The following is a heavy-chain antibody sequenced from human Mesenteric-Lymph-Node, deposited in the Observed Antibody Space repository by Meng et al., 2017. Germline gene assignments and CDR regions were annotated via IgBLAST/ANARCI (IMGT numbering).Heavy chain of an antibody. Sequence: SETLSLTCTVSGGSISSSSYYWGWIRQPPGKGLEWIGSIYYSGSTYYNPSLKSRVTISVDTSKNQFSLKLSSVTAADTAVYYCARVPIAAAEYNWFDPWGQGTLVTVSS. V-gene: IGHV4-39*07. CDR2: IYYSGST. J-gene: IGHJ5*02. CDR1: GGSISSSSYY. CDR3: ARVPIAAAEYNWFDP. D-gene: IGHD6-13*01.